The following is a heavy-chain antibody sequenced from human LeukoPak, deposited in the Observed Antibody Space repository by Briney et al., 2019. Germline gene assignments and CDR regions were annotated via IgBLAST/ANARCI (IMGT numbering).Heavy chain of an antibody. CDR3: AREGAYGSGSYEH. V-gene: IGHV3-53*01. Sequence: GGSLRLSCAVSGSSVRGNYMSWVRQAPGKGLQWVSIIYSGASTHYADSVKGRFTISRDHSKNTLYLQMNRLRAEDTAVYYCAREGAYGSGSYEHWGQGTLVTVAS. CDR1: GSSVRGNY. CDR2: IYSGAST. J-gene: IGHJ4*02. D-gene: IGHD3-10*01.